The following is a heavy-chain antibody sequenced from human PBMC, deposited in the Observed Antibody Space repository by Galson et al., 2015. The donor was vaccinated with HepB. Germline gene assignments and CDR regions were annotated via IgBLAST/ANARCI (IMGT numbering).Heavy chain of an antibody. Sequence: SLRLSCAASGFTFSSYALTWVRQAPGKGLKWVSSITGSGDGTYYADSVRGRFAISRDNSKNTLFLHGHSLTAEDTAVYYCAKGRASGKVDWFDPGGPGALATVSS. D-gene: IGHD3-10*01. CDR2: ITGSGDGT. CDR3: AKGRASGKVDWFDP. J-gene: IGHJ5*02. CDR1: GFTFSSYA. V-gene: IGHV3-23*01.